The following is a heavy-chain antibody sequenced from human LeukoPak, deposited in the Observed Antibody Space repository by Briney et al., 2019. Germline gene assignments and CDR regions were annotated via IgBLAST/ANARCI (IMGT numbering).Heavy chain of an antibody. CDR2: IIPIFGTA. D-gene: IGHD1-1*01. CDR1: GGTFSSYA. Sequence: ASVKVSCKASGGTFSSYAISWVRQAPGQGLEWMGGIIPIFGTANYAQKFQGRVTVTADESTSTAYMELSSLRSEDTAVYYCARVANTINWIERYYYMDVWGKGTTVTVSS. J-gene: IGHJ6*03. V-gene: IGHV1-69*01. CDR3: ARVANTINWIERYYYMDV.